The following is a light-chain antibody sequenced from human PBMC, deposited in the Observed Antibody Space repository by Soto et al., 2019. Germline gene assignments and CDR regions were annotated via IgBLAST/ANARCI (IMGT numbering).Light chain of an antibody. Sequence: EIALTQSPATLSLSPGERATLSCRASQSVSSYLAWYQQKPGQAPRLLIYDASNRATGIPARFSGSGSGTDFTLTISSLEPEDFVVYYCQQRSNWPVTFGPGTKVDIK. V-gene: IGKV3-11*01. CDR3: QQRSNWPVT. CDR2: DAS. J-gene: IGKJ3*01. CDR1: QSVSSY.